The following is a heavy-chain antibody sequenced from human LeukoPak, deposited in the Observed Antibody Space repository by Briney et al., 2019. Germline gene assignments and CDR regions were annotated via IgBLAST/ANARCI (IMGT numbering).Heavy chain of an antibody. V-gene: IGHV3-53*01. CDR1: GFTVSGNY. D-gene: IGHD2-2*01. Sequence: GGSLRLSCAASGFTVSGNYMGWVRQAPGKGLEWVSVIYSGGTTYYADSVKGRFTISRDNSKNTLSLQMNSLRAEDTAVYYCAKCARGSVVVPAAIGAFDIWGQGTMVTVSS. J-gene: IGHJ3*02. CDR3: AKCARGSVVVPAAIGAFDI. CDR2: IYSGGTT.